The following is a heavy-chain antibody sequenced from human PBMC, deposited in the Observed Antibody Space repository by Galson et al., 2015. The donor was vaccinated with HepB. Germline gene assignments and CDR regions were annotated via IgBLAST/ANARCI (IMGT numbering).Heavy chain of an antibody. J-gene: IGHJ4*02. V-gene: IGHV3-7*01. Sequence: SLRLSCAASGFTFSSYWMSWVRQAPGKGLEWVANIKQDGSEKYYVDSVRGRFTISRDNAKSSLYLQMNSLRAEDTAVYYCARLTYSSGWIDYWGQGTLVTVSS. CDR2: IKQDGSEK. CDR3: ARLTYSSGWIDY. D-gene: IGHD6-19*01. CDR1: GFTFSSYW.